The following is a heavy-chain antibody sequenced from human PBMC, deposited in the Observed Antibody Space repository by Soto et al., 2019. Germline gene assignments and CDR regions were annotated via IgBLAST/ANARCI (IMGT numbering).Heavy chain of an antibody. CDR2: IFSNDEK. D-gene: IGHD6-19*01. J-gene: IGHJ5*02. V-gene: IGHV2-26*01. CDR3: ARTTVAGSTGFDP. CDR1: GFSLSNARMG. Sequence: QVTLKESGPVLVKPTETLTLTCTVSGFSLSNARMGVSWIRQPPGKALEWLAHIFSNDEKSYSTALKSRITSAKYTFKGHVVLTMTNIDPVDPATDDCARTTVAGSTGFDPWGRGTLVAVSS.